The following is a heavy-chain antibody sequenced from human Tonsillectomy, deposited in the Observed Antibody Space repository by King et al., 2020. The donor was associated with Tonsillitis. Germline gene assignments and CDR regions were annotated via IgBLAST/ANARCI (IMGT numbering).Heavy chain of an antibody. V-gene: IGHV1-18*01. CDR1: GYTFTSYG. CDR3: ARTDYDYVWGTLDY. D-gene: IGHD3-16*01. Sequence: QLVQSGADVKKPGASVKVSCKASGYTFTSYGISWVRQAPGKGLEWMGWISAYNGNTNSAQKPEARVTMTTDTSTSTASMGLRSLRSYDTAVYYCARTDYDYVWGTLDYWGQGTLVTVSS. J-gene: IGHJ4*02. CDR2: ISAYNGNT.